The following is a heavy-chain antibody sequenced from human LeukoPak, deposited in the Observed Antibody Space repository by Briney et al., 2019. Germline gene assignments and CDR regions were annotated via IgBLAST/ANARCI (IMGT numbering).Heavy chain of an antibody. J-gene: IGHJ4*02. D-gene: IGHD6-6*01. CDR3: ARHVGLSSSTADYFDY. CDR2: INGSGTT. Sequence: SETLSLTCTVSGGSISGFHWSWLRQPPGEGLEWIGYINGSGTTNYNPSLKSRVTISVDRSENRFSLKMKSVTAADTAEYYCARHVGLSSSTADYFDYWGQGTLVTVSS. CDR1: GGSISGFH. V-gene: IGHV4-59*08.